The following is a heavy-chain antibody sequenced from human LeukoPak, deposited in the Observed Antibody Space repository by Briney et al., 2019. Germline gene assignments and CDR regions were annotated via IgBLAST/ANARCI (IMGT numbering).Heavy chain of an antibody. CDR1: GFTFSDYW. Sequence: GASLRLPCAASGFTFSDYWMNWIRQTPGKGLEWVANINQDGTEKHFGDSVKGRFIISRDNAKNSLYLQMNSLRAEDTAVYYCARGNDYYDTSGYYYWGQGTLVTVSS. D-gene: IGHD3-22*01. CDR3: ARGNDYYDTSGYYY. V-gene: IGHV3-7*01. CDR2: INQDGTEK. J-gene: IGHJ4*02.